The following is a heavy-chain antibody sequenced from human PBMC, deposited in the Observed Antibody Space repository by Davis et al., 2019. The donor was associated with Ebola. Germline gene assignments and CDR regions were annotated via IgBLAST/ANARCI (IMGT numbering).Heavy chain of an antibody. CDR2: ISDSSTTI. D-gene: IGHD7-27*01. J-gene: IGHJ4*02. CDR1: GFTFSSYG. Sequence: GESLKISCAASGFTFSSYGMHWVRQAPGKGLEWVSYISDSSTTIYYADSVKGRFTISRDNAKNSLYLQMNSLRDEDTAVYYCATDRNWDFDYWGQGTLVTVPS. V-gene: IGHV3-48*02. CDR3: ATDRNWDFDY.